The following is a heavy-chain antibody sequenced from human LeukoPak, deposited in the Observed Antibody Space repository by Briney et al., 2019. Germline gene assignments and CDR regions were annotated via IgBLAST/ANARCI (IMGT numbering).Heavy chain of an antibody. D-gene: IGHD6-19*01. CDR2: IHPGDSNT. J-gene: IGHJ4*02. CDR3: ARRRGDTVAGPDY. CDR1: GYSFTNYW. V-gene: IGHV5-51*01. Sequence: GESLKISCQGSGYSFTNYWIVWVRQMPGQGLEYLGIIHPGDSNTKYSPSFEGQVIISVDKSISTAYLQWSSLKASDSAIYYCARRRGDTVAGPDYWGQGTLVTVSS.